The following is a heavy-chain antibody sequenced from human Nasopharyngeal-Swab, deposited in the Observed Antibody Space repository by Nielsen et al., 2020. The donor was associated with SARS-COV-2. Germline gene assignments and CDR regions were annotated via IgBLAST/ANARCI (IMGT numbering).Heavy chain of an antibody. D-gene: IGHD1-1*01. Sequence: SLKISCAASGFTFDDYAMHWVRQAPGKGLEWVSGISWNSGSIGYAESVKGRFTISRDNAKNSLYLQMNSLRDEDTAVYYCARDRYWNDGAFDIWGQGTMVTVSS. CDR3: ARDRYWNDGAFDI. CDR1: GFTFDDYA. V-gene: IGHV3-9*01. J-gene: IGHJ3*02. CDR2: ISWNSGSI.